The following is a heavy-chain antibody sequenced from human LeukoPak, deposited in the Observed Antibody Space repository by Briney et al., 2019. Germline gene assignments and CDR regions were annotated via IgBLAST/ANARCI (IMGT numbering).Heavy chain of an antibody. CDR3: AKLVGGRIDY. D-gene: IGHD1-26*01. J-gene: IGHJ4*02. V-gene: IGHV3-23*01. CDR2: INAGGGST. CDR1: GFTFSNYA. Sequence: GGSLRLSCAASGFTFSNYAMTWVRQAPGKGLEWVSAINAGGGSTYYADSVKGRFTISRDNSKSTLYLQMNSLRADDTAVLYCAKLVGGRIDYWGQGTLVTVSS.